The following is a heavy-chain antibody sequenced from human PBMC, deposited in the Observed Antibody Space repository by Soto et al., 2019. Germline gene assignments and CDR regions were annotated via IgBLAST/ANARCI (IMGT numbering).Heavy chain of an antibody. CDR3: ARADGTNIVVVPAAMRRYYYGMDV. J-gene: IGHJ6*02. D-gene: IGHD2-2*01. V-gene: IGHV4-34*01. CDR1: GGSFSGYY. CDR2: INHSRST. Sequence: SETLSLTCAVYGGSFSGYYWSWIRQPPGKGLEWIREINHSRSTNYNPSHKRRETISVDTTKNQLSQKIRSETAADTAVYYCARADGTNIVVVPAAMRRYYYGMDVWGQGTTVT.